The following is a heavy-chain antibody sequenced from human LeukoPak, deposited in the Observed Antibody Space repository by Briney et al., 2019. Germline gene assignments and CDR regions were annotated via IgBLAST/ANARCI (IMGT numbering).Heavy chain of an antibody. CDR1: GYTFTTYS. D-gene: IGHD2-2*01. CDR3: ATATQPRGYFLH. J-gene: IGHJ1*01. CDR2: ISVNNGGT. Sequence: ASVKVSCKASGYTFTTYSLAWVRQAPGQSLEWMGWISVNNGGTNYAQSFQDRVTLARDTSTNTAYLELRSLRSDDTAIIYCATATQPRGYFLHWGQGTLVTVSS. V-gene: IGHV1-18*01.